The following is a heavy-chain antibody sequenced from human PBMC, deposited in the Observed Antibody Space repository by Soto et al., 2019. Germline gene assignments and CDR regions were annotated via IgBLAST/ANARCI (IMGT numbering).Heavy chain of an antibody. CDR1: GFTFSSYA. J-gene: IGHJ4*02. Sequence: EVQLLESGGGLVQPGGSLRLSCSASGFTFSSYAMSWVRQAPGKGLEWVSAISGSGGSTYYADSVKGRFTISRDNSKNTLYLQMNSLIAEDTAVYYCAKAPAVLPAPQFDYWGQGTLVTVSS. D-gene: IGHD6-19*01. CDR2: ISGSGGST. CDR3: AKAPAVLPAPQFDY. V-gene: IGHV3-23*01.